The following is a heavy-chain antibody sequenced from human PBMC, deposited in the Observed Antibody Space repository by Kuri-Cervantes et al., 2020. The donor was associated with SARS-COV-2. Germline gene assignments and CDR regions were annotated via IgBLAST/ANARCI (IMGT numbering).Heavy chain of an antibody. CDR3: ARAVGDFDF. J-gene: IGHJ4*02. CDR1: GGNFSGEV. Sequence: SVKVSCKASGGNFSGEVVSWVRQAPGQGLEWMGGFIPMSGTSNYAQKFQGRLTISADEYTNTAYMELSGLRSEDTAVYYCARAVGDFDFWGQGTLVTV. V-gene: IGHV1-69*13. CDR2: FIPMSGTS.